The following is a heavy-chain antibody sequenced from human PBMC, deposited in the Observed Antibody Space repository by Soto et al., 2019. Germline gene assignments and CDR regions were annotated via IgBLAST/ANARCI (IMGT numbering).Heavy chain of an antibody. CDR3: AKVGYYDSSGSPHPAYYFDY. J-gene: IGHJ4*02. CDR1: GVTLSSYA. CDR2: ISGSGGST. D-gene: IGHD3-22*01. V-gene: IGHV3-23*01. Sequence: GGSLRLSCSATGVTLSSYAMRWVRQAPGKGLEWVSAISGSGGSTYYADSVKGRFTISRDNSKNTLYLQMNSLRAEDTAVYYCAKVGYYDSSGSPHPAYYFDYWGQGTLVTVSS.